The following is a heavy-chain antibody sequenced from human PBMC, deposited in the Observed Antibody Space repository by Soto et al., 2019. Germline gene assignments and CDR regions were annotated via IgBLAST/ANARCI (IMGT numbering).Heavy chain of an antibody. J-gene: IGHJ4*02. D-gene: IGHD1-20*01. CDR2: ISAYNGNT. V-gene: IGHV1-18*01. CDR1: GYTFTSYG. Sequence: QVQLVQSGAEVKKPGASVKVSCKASGYTFTSYGISWVRQAPGQGLEWMGWISAYNGNTNYPQKLQGRVTVTTDTTTSTDYRKLGSQRSVEADVYYCPRDPLDIWNHPNRLFDYWGQGTLVTVSS. CDR3: PRDPLDIWNHPNRLFDY.